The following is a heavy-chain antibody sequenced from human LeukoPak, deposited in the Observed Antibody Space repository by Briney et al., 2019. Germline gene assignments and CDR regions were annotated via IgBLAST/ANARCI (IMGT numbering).Heavy chain of an antibody. V-gene: IGHV3-23*01. CDR3: AKEPITMVRGVAPEYFQH. J-gene: IGHJ1*01. CDR1: GFTFSSYA. CDR2: ISGSGGST. Sequence: GGSLRLSCAASGFTFSSYAMSWVRQAPGKGLEWVSAISGSGGSTYYADSVKSRFTISRDNSKNTLYLQMNSLRAEDTAVYYCAKEPITMVRGVAPEYFQHWGQGTLVTVSS. D-gene: IGHD3-10*01.